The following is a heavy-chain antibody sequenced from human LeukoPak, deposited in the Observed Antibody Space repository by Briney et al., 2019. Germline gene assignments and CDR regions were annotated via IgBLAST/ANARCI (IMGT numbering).Heavy chain of an antibody. V-gene: IGHV3-23*01. Sequence: GGSLRLSCTASGFTFSSYTMSWVRQAPGKGLKWVSTISTGGNTYYADSVQGRFTVSRDDSKNTLYLQMNSLRAEDTAVYYCAKDGGLWISAHWGDSWGRGTLVTVSS. CDR3: AKDGGLWISAHWGDS. CDR1: GFTFSSYT. D-gene: IGHD2-2*03. J-gene: IGHJ4*02. CDR2: ISTGGNT.